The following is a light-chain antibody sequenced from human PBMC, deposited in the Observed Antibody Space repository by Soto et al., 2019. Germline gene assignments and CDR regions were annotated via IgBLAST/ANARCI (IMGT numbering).Light chain of an antibody. V-gene: IGKV3-20*01. CDR3: QQYGSSPRT. J-gene: IGKJ1*01. CDR1: HSVSSSY. Sequence: ELVLTQSPGTLSLSPGERATLSCWVGHSVSSSYLAWYQQKPGQAPRLLIYSASSRATGIPDRFSGSGSGTDFTLTISRLEPEDFAVYYCQQYGSSPRTFGQGTKVDIK. CDR2: SAS.